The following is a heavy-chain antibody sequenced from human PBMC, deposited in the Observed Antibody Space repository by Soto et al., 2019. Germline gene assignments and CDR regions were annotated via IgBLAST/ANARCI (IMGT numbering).Heavy chain of an antibody. J-gene: IGHJ6*02. CDR1: GFTVSSNY. Sequence: GGSLRLSCAASGFTVSSNYMSWVRQAPGKGLEWVSVIYSGGSTYYADSVKGRFTISRDNSKNTLYLQMNGLRAEDTAVYYCARDRGPPRSYYGMDVWGQGTTVTVSS. D-gene: IGHD1-26*01. CDR3: ARDRGPPRSYYGMDV. CDR2: IYSGGST. V-gene: IGHV3-53*01.